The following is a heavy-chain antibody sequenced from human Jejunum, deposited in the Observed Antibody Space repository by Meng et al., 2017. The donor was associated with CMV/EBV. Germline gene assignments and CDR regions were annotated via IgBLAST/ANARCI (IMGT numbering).Heavy chain of an antibody. CDR1: GGTFSNSA. Sequence: CKASGGTFSNSAMSWVRQVPGQGLEWMGLIIPILSVTNYAQNFEGRVTIFADKSTSTTYMEFSSLRFDDTAVYYCATGFGGSPYDYWGQGTLVTVSS. CDR2: IIPILSVT. V-gene: IGHV1-69*04. CDR3: ATGFGGSPYDY. J-gene: IGHJ4*02. D-gene: IGHD3-3*01.